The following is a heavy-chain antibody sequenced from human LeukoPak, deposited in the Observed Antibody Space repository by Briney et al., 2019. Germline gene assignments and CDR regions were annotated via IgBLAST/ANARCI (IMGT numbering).Heavy chain of an antibody. CDR2: ISHSGNT. J-gene: IGHJ4*02. Sequence: SETLSLTCTVSGGSISSYCWSWIRQPPGKGLEWVACISHSGNTNYNPSLKTRVTISADTSKSQISLKLTSVTAADTATYYCARHYSTDPFDYWGQGTPVTVSS. D-gene: IGHD4-11*01. CDR3: ARHYSTDPFDY. V-gene: IGHV4-59*08. CDR1: GGSISSYC.